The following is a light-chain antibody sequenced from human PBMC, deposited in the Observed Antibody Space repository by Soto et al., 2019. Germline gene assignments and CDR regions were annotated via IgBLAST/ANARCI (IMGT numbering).Light chain of an antibody. CDR2: DVS. J-gene: IGLJ1*01. V-gene: IGLV2-14*01. CDR1: SSDVGAYNY. CDR3: SSYTSATTYV. Sequence: QSVLTQPASVSGSPAQSITISCTGTSSDVGAYNYDSWYQQYPGEAPKVIIYDVSHRPAGVSNRFSGSKSGNTASLTISGLQTQDEADYYCSSYTSATTYVFGTGTKLTVL.